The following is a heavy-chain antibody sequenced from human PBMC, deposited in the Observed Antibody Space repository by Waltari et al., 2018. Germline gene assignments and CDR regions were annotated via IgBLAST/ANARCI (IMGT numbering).Heavy chain of an antibody. V-gene: IGHV1-69*05. J-gene: IGHJ6*02. CDR2: IIPIFGTA. D-gene: IGHD2-15*01. Sequence: QVQLVQSGAEVKKPGSSVKVSCKASGGTFSSYAISWVRQAPGQGLEWMGGIIPIFGTATYAQKFQGRVTITTDESTSTAYMELSSLRSEDTAVYYCARGIVVVAAPYYYGMDVWGQGTTVTVSS. CDR1: GGTFSSYA. CDR3: ARGIVVVAAPYYYGMDV.